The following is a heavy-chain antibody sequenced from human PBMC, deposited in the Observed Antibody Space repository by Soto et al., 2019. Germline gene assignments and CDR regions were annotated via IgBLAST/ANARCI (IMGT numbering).Heavy chain of an antibody. J-gene: IGHJ6*02. CDR3: AREVTVFGVIIPTPMDV. D-gene: IGHD3-3*01. Sequence: DVQLVESGGGLVQPGGSLRLSCAASGFTFSGYEMNWVRQAPGKGLEWISYISGRGTTIYYADSVKGRFTISRDNAKKSLYLQMNSLRAEDTAVYYCAREVTVFGVIIPTPMDVWGQGTTVTVSS. CDR2: ISGRGTTI. CDR1: GFTFSGYE. V-gene: IGHV3-48*03.